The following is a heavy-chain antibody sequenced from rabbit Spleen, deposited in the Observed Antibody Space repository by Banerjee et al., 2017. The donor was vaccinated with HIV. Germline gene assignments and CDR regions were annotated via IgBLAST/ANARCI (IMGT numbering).Heavy chain of an antibody. J-gene: IGHJ3*01. CDR2: IVPIFGVT. CDR3: ARDGAGGSYFAL. Sequence: QELVESGGGLVQPGGSLKLSCKASRFDFNTYSMSWVRQAPGKGLEWIGYIVPIFGVTYYANWVNGRFTISSHNAQNTLYLQLTSLTAADTATYFCARDGAGGSYFALWGQGTLVTVS. V-gene: IGHV1S7*01. D-gene: IGHD8-1*01. CDR1: RFDFNTYS.